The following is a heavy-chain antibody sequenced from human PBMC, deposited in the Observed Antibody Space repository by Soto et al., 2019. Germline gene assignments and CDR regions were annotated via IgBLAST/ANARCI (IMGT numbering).Heavy chain of an antibody. V-gene: IGHV4-4*02. CDR1: GGSISSSNW. D-gene: IGHD1-26*01. Sequence: SETLSLTCAVSGGSISSSNWWSWVRQPPGKGLEWIGEIYHSGSTNYNPSLKSRVTISVDKSKNQFSLKLSSVTAADTAVYYCAREYPSPGSGSYFDYWGQGTLVTVSS. J-gene: IGHJ4*02. CDR3: AREYPSPGSGSYFDY. CDR2: IYHSGST.